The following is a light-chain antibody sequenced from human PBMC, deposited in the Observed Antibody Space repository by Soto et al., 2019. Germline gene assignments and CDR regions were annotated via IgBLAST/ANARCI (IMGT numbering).Light chain of an antibody. CDR3: QQYNNWPRWT. J-gene: IGKJ1*01. CDR2: GAS. CDR1: QSVSGN. V-gene: IGKV3-15*01. Sequence: EIVMTQSPGTLSVSPGERVIFSCRASQSVSGNLAWYQQKPGQTPRLLIYGASTRATGIPDRFSGSGSGTEFTLTISSLQSEDFAVYYCQQYNNWPRWTFGQGTMVDIK.